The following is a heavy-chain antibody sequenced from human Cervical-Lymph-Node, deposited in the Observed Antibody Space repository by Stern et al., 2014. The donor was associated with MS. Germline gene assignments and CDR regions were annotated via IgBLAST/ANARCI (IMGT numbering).Heavy chain of an antibody. CDR1: GFSLSTSGVG. D-gene: IGHD3-9*01. J-gene: IGHJ4*01. Sequence: QVTLRESGPTLVKPTQTLTLTCTFSGFSLSTSGVGVGWIRQPPGKALEWLALIYWTDDRRYSPSLNSRLTITKDTSKNQVVLTMTNMDPVDTATYYCAHDYHDILTGYYNSRFASWGHGTLVTVSS. CDR3: AHDYHDILTGYYNSRFAS. V-gene: IGHV2-5*01. CDR2: IYWTDDR.